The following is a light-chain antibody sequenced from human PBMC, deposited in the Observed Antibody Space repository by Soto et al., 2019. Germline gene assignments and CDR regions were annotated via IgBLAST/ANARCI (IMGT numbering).Light chain of an antibody. J-gene: IGKJ2*01. Sequence: EIVMTQTPLTLSVTPGQPASISCKSSQSLLHADGKTYLYWYLQRPGQPPQPLISEVSNRFSGVPDSIGVSGSGTDFTLRISRVEAENVGVYYSMQSVQHPYTLGQGTQLEIK. CDR1: QSLLHADGKTY. CDR2: EVS. V-gene: IGKV2D-29*01. CDR3: MQSVQHPYT.